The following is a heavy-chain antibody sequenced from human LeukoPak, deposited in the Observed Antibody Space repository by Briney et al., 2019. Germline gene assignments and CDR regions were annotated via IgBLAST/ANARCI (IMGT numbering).Heavy chain of an antibody. CDR1: GFTFSSYA. CDR3: AARYYDFWSGYYTDGYYYMDV. Sequence: PGGSLRLSCAASGFTFSSYAMSWVRQAPGKGLEWVSAISGSGGSTYYADSVKGRFTISRDNSKNTLYLQMNSLRAEDTGVYYCAARYYDFWSGYYTDGYYYMDVWGKGTTVTVSS. CDR2: ISGSGGST. D-gene: IGHD3-3*01. J-gene: IGHJ6*03. V-gene: IGHV3-23*01.